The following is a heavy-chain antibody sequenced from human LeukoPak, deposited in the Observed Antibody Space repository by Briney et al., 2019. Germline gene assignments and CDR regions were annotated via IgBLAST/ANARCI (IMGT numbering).Heavy chain of an antibody. V-gene: IGHV4-30-2*01. CDR3: ARGPWSAGYYYYGMDV. D-gene: IGHD6-19*01. CDR2: IYHSGST. CDR1: LGSISSGGYS. J-gene: IGHJ6*02. Sequence: TLSLTCAVTLGSISSGGYSWIWIQRPRGRGLEWLGYIYHSGSTYYNPSLKSRVTISVDRSKNQFSLKLSSVSAADTAVYYCARGPWSAGYYYYGMDVWGQGTTVTVSS.